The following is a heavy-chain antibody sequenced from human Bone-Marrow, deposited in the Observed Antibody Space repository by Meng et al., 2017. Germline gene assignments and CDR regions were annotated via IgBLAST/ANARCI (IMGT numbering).Heavy chain of an antibody. CDR3: ARYVFDSSSLYSNWFDP. J-gene: IGHJ5*02. CDR2: IHDSGST. CDR1: GGSISSGTYY. D-gene: IGHD3-22*01. Sequence: QVQLQESGPGLVKPSQTLSLTCTVPGGSISSGTYYWGWIRQLPGKGLEWIAYIHDSGSTYYSPSLKSRVTISVDTSKNQLSLKLSSMTAADTAVYYCARYVFDSSSLYSNWFDPWGQGTLVTVSS. V-gene: IGHV4-31*03.